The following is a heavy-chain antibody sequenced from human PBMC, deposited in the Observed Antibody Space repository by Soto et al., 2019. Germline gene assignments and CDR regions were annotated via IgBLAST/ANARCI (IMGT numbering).Heavy chain of an antibody. D-gene: IGHD2-2*01. J-gene: IGHJ3*02. Sequence: GGSLRLSCAASGFTFSSYAMHWVRQAPGKGLEWVAVISYDGSNKYYADSVKGRFTISRDNSKNTLYLQMNSLRAEDTAVYYCARVDDIVVVPGSLHAFDIWGQGTMVTVSS. CDR2: ISYDGSNK. CDR1: GFTFSSYA. V-gene: IGHV3-30-3*01. CDR3: ARVDDIVVVPGSLHAFDI.